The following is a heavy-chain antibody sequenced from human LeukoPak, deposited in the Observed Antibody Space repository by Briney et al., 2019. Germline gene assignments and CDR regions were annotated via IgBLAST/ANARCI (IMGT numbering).Heavy chain of an antibody. CDR1: GYTFTIYG. CDR2: ISAYNGNT. D-gene: IGHD5-24*01. V-gene: IGHV1-18*01. J-gene: IGHJ6*02. CDR3: ARDGYKDYYYYGMDV. Sequence: GSSVKVSCKASGYTFTIYGISWVRQAPGQGLEWMGWISAYNGNTNYAQKLQGRVTMTTDTSTSTAYMELRSLRSDDTAVYYCARDGYKDYYYYGMDVWGQGTTVTVSS.